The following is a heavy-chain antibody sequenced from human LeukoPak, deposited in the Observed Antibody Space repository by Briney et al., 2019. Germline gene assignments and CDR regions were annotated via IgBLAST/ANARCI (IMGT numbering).Heavy chain of an antibody. CDR2: ISGSGGST. Sequence: DPGGSLRLSCAASGFTFRSYAMSWVRQAPGKGLEWVSAISGSGGSTYYADSVKGRFTISRDNSKNTLYLQMNSLRAEDTAVYYCAVYYGSVMGAFDIWGQGTMVTVSS. V-gene: IGHV3-23*01. D-gene: IGHD3-10*01. J-gene: IGHJ3*02. CDR1: GFTFRSYA. CDR3: AVYYGSVMGAFDI.